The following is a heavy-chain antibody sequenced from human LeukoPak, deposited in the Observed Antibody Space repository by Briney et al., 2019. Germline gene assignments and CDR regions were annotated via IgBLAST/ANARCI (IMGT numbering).Heavy chain of an antibody. CDR1: GFTFSSYA. V-gene: IGHV3-23*01. CDR2: ISGSGGST. CDR3: AKPPVVVPAAAYFDY. Sequence: GESLRLSCAASGFTFSSYAMSWVRQAPGKGLEWVSAISGSGGSTYYADSVKGRFSISRDNSKNTLYLQMNSLRAEDTAVYYCAKPPVVVPAAAYFDYWGQGTLVTVSS. D-gene: IGHD2-2*01. J-gene: IGHJ4*02.